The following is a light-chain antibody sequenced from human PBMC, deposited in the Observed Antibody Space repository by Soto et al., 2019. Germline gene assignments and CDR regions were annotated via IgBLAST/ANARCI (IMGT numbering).Light chain of an antibody. CDR3: CSYAGSSTWV. J-gene: IGLJ1*01. CDR2: EAS. Sequence: QSALTQPASVSGSPGQSITISCTGTSSDVGSYNLVSWYQQHPGKVPKIMIYEASKRPSGAPNRFSGSKSGNTASLTISGLQAEGEADYYCCSYAGSSTWVFGTGTKVTVL. V-gene: IGLV2-23*01. CDR1: SSDVGSYNL.